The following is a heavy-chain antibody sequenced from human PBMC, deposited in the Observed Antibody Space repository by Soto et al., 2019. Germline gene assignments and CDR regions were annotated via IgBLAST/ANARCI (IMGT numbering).Heavy chain of an antibody. CDR3: ARGTRATQYYYYFYGMDI. D-gene: IGHD2-2*01. CDR2: ISYSGST. V-gene: IGHV4-59*01. CDR1: GGSLNTYS. J-gene: IGHJ6*02. Sequence: SETLSLTCTVSGGSLNTYSWSWVRQPPGKGLEWIGYISYSGSTSYNPSLKNRLTISLHASRNQFSLNLRSVTAADTAIYYCARGTRATQYYYYFYGMDIWGQGTTVTVSS.